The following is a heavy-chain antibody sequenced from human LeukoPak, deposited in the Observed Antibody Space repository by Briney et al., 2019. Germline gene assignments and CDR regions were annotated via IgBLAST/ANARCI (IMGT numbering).Heavy chain of an antibody. V-gene: IGHV3-30*02. CDR3: ARVGYCSGGSCYQYYYYYMDV. J-gene: IGHJ6*03. CDR1: GFTFSYYG. Sequence: GGSLRLSCAAYGFTFSYYGMHWVRQAPGKGLEWVAFIRYNGGDEYYADSVKGRFTISRDNSKNTLYLQMKSLRAEDTAVYYCARVGYCSGGSCYQYYYYYMDVWGKGTTVTVSS. D-gene: IGHD2-15*01. CDR2: IRYNGGDE.